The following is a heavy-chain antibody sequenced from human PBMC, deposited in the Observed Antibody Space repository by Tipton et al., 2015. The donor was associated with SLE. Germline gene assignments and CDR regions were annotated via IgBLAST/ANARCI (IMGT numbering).Heavy chain of an antibody. Sequence: SLRLSCAASGFTFSSYGMHWVRQAPGKGLEWVALISFDGSKYYADSVKGRFTISRDNSKNTLYLQMNSLRAEDTAMYYCAKAAAGDFDYWGQGTLVTVSS. CDR1: GFTFSSYG. V-gene: IGHV3-30*18. CDR2: ISFDGSK. CDR3: AKAAAGDFDY. D-gene: IGHD6-13*01. J-gene: IGHJ4*02.